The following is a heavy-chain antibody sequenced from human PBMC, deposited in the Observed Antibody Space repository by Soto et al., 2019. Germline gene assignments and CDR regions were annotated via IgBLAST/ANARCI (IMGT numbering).Heavy chain of an antibody. V-gene: IGHV1-24*01. D-gene: IGHD3-9*01. CDR2: FDPEDGET. J-gene: IGHJ4*02. Sequence: ASVKVSCKVSGYTLTELSMHWVRQAPGKGLEWMGGFDPEDGETIYAQKFQGRVTMTEDTSTDTAYTELSSLRSEDTAVYYCATATLSLRYFDWSYWGQGTLVTVSS. CDR1: GYTLTELS. CDR3: ATATLSLRYFDWSY.